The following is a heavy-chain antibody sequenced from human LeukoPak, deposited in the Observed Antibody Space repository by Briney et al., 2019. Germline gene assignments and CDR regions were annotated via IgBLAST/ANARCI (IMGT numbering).Heavy chain of an antibody. Sequence: ASVKVSCKASGGTFSSYAISWVRQAPGQGLEWMGGIIPIFGTANYAQKFQGRVTITADESTSTAYMELSSLRSEDTAVYYCARVYDFWSGYSPYYYYGMDVWGQGTTVTVSS. J-gene: IGHJ6*02. CDR3: ARVYDFWSGYSPYYYYGMDV. CDR1: GGTFSSYA. D-gene: IGHD3-3*01. CDR2: IIPIFGTA. V-gene: IGHV1-69*13.